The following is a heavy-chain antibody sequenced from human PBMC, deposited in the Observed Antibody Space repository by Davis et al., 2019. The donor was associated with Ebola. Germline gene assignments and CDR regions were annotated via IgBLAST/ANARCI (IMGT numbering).Heavy chain of an antibody. Sequence: GESLKISCAASGFTFSSYAMSWVRQAPGKGLEWVSAISGSGGSTYYADSVKGRFTISRDNSKNTLYLQMNSLRAEDTAVYYCAKEPLDIVVVPAAGFDYWGQGTLVTVSS. CDR3: AKEPLDIVVVPAAGFDY. V-gene: IGHV3-23*01. D-gene: IGHD2-2*03. CDR1: GFTFSSYA. J-gene: IGHJ4*02. CDR2: ISGSGGST.